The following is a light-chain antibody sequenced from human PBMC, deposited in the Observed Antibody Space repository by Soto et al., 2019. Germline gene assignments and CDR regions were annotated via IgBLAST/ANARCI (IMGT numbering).Light chain of an antibody. V-gene: IGKV1-33*01. CDR3: QQYDHPLLT. J-gene: IGKJ4*01. Sequence: DLPMTQSPSSLSASIGDRVTITCQASQDISKYLNWYHQKPGKAPNLLIYDASTLETGVPSRFSGGGSGTDFTFTISSLQSEDVGTYYCQQYDHPLLTFGGGTRIEI. CDR1: QDISKY. CDR2: DAS.